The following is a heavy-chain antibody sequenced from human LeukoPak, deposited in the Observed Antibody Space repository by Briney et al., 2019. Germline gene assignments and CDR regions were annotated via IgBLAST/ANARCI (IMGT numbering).Heavy chain of an antibody. V-gene: IGHV3-30*02. CDR3: AKKAYYGDYYYMDV. CDR1: GFTFSSYG. CDR2: IRYDGSNK. J-gene: IGHJ6*03. Sequence: GGSLRLSCAASGFTFSSYGMHWVRQAPGKGLEWVAFIRYDGSNKYYADSVKGRFTISRDNSKNTLYLQMNTLRTEDTAVYYCAKKAYYGDYYYMDVWGKGTTVTVSS. D-gene: IGHD3-10*01.